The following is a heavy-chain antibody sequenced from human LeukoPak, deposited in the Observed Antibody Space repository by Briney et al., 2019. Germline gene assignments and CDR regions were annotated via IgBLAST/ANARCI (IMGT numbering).Heavy chain of an antibody. Sequence: GGSLRLSCAASGFTFSSYGMHWVRQAPGKGLEWVAFTRYDGNNKYYTDSVKGRFTVSRDNSKNTLYLQMNSLRAEDTAVYYCARDLDSSGWFAEYFQHWGQGTLVTVSS. CDR3: ARDLDSSGWFAEYFQH. V-gene: IGHV3-30*02. CDR1: GFTFSSYG. J-gene: IGHJ1*01. CDR2: TRYDGNNK. D-gene: IGHD6-19*01.